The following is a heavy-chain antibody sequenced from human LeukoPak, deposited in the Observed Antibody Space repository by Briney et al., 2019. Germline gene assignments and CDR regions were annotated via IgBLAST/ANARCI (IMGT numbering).Heavy chain of an antibody. D-gene: IGHD6-19*01. Sequence: GSLRLSCAASGFTFSSYAMHWVRQAPGKGLEGVAVISYDGSNKYYADSVKGRFTISRDNSKNTLYLQMNSLRAEDTAVYYCARDKQWPLWYYFDYWGQGTLVTVSS. J-gene: IGHJ4*02. CDR1: GFTFSSYA. CDR3: ARDKQWPLWYYFDY. CDR2: ISYDGSNK. V-gene: IGHV3-30-3*01.